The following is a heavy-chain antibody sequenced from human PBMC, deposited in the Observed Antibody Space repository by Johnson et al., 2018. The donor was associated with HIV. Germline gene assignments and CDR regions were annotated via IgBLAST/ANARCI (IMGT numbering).Heavy chain of an antibody. V-gene: IGHV3-74*01. CDR3: ARSGPNWAFDF. CDR2: ISSDGSST. CDR1: GFTFSSYW. D-gene: IGHD1-1*01. J-gene: IGHJ3*01. Sequence: VQLVESGGGLVQPGGSLILSCAASGFTFSSYWMHWVRQAPGKGLVWVSRISSDGSSTYYADSVKGRFTISRDNAKNTMFVHMNSLRAEDTAVYYCARSGPNWAFDFWGQGSMVTVSS.